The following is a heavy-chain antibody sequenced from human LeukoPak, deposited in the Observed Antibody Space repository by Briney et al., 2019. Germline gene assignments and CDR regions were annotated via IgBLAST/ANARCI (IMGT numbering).Heavy chain of an antibody. CDR3: AREVVAAQNWFDP. D-gene: IGHD6-6*01. Sequence: ASVKVSCKASGYTFTGYYMHWVRQAPGQGLEWMRWINPNSGGTNYAQKFQGRVTMTRDTSISTAYMELSRLRSDDTAVYYCAREVVAAQNWFDPWGQGTLVTVSS. CDR2: INPNSGGT. CDR1: GYTFTGYY. V-gene: IGHV1-2*02. J-gene: IGHJ5*02.